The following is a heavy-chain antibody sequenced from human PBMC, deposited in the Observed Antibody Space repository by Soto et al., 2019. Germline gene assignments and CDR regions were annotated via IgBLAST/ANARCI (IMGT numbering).Heavy chain of an antibody. D-gene: IGHD3-10*01. CDR2: IYYSGST. CDR1: GGSISSGGYY. V-gene: IGHV4-31*03. Sequence: SETLSLTCTVSGGSISSGGYYWSWIRQHPGKGLEWIGYIYYSGSTYYNPSLKSRVTISVDTSKNQSSLKLSSVTAADTAVYYCARGLLWFGELLGWFDPWGQGTLVTVSS. J-gene: IGHJ5*02. CDR3: ARGLLWFGELLGWFDP.